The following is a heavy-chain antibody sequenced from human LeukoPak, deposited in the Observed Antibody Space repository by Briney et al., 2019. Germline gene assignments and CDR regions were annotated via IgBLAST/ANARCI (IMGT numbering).Heavy chain of an antibody. CDR1: GFSFSSCE. V-gene: IGHV3-48*03. CDR3: ARMRYGSGSDFDY. Sequence: PGGSLRLSCAASGFSFSSCEMNWVRQAPGKGLEWVSYIGNSGRTIYYADSLKGRFTISRDNAKNSLYLQMNSPRAEDTAVYYCARMRYGSGSDFDYWGQGTLVTVSS. CDR2: IGNSGRTI. D-gene: IGHD3-10*01. J-gene: IGHJ4*02.